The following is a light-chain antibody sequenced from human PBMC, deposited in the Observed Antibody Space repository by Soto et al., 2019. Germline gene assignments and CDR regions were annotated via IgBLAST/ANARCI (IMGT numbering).Light chain of an antibody. CDR1: QDISTR. Sequence: DIQMTQSPSSVSASVGDRVIITCRASQDISTRLDWYQQKPGKAPQLLIYSASTSQTGVPPRFRGSGSGTDFTPTITNLQPEDFATYCCQQAHSFLTFGGGTKVEIK. J-gene: IGKJ4*01. CDR3: QQAHSFLT. CDR2: SAS. V-gene: IGKV1-12*01.